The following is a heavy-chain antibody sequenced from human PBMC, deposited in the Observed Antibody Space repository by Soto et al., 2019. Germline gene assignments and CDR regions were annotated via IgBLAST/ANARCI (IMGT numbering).Heavy chain of an antibody. D-gene: IGHD4-4*01. CDR2: ISYDGSNK. CDR3: AKDGPTTVTTFYMDV. CDR1: GFTFNSYG. Sequence: QVQLVESGGGVVQPGRSLRLSCAASGFTFNSYGMHWVRQAPGKGLEWVAVISYDGSNKYYADSVKGRFTISRDNSKNTLYLQMNSLRAEDTAVYYCAKDGPTTVTTFYMDVWGKGTTVTVSS. V-gene: IGHV3-30*18. J-gene: IGHJ6*03.